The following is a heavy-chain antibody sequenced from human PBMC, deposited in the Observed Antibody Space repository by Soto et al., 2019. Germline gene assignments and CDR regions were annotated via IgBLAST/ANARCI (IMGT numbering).Heavy chain of an antibody. D-gene: IGHD3-10*01. V-gene: IGHV3-23*01. Sequence: EVQLLESGGGLVQPGGYLRLSCAASGFTFSRSAMSWVRQAPGKGLEWVSAISGSGGSTYYADSVKGRFTISRDNSKNTLDLQMNSLRAEDTAVYYCAKDGVLWFGEEIDYWGQGTLVTFSS. CDR2: ISGSGGST. J-gene: IGHJ4*02. CDR3: AKDGVLWFGEEIDY. CDR1: GFTFSRSA.